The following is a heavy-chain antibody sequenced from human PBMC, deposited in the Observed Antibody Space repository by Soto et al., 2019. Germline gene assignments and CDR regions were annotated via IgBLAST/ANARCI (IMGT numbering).Heavy chain of an antibody. CDR2: INPNSGGT. V-gene: IGHV1-2*04. J-gene: IGHJ6*01. CDR1: GYTFTGYY. CDR3: ARGAYSSSWYYYYGMDV. D-gene: IGHD6-13*01. Sequence: ASVKVSCKASGYTFTGYYMHWVRQAPGQGLEWMGWINPNSGGTNYAQKFQGWVTMTRDTSISTAYMELSRLRSDDTAVYYCARGAYSSSWYYYYGMDVWCQGTTVTVSS.